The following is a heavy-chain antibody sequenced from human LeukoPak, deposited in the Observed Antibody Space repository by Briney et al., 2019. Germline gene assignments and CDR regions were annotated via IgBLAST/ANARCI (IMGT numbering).Heavy chain of an antibody. CDR2: ISGSGGST. D-gene: IGHD6-13*01. V-gene: IGHV3-23*01. CDR1: GFTFSSFA. CDR3: AKMGSSTWYRTGGFDY. Sequence: GGSLRLSCAASGFTFSSFAMSWVRQAPGTGLEWVSAISGSGGSTYSADSVKGRFTISRDTSKNTLYLQMSSLRAEDTAVYFCAKMGSSTWYRTGGFDYWGQGTLVTVSS. J-gene: IGHJ4*02.